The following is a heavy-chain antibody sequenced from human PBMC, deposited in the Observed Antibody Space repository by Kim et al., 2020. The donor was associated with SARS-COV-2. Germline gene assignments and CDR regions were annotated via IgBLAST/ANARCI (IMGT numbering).Heavy chain of an antibody. CDR1: GFTFSSYE. D-gene: IGHD1-26*01. CDR2: IASSGSTI. V-gene: IGHV3-48*03. Sequence: GSLRLSCAASGFTFSSYEMNWVRQAPGKGLEWVSYIASSGSTIKYADSVKGRFTISRDTAKNSLYLQVNRLRAEDTAVYYCAALYSGSYSAPDYWGQGTLVTVSS. CDR3: AALYSGSYSAPDY. J-gene: IGHJ4*02.